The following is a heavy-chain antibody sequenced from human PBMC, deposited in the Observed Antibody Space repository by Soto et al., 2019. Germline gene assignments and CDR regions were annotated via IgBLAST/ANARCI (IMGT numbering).Heavy chain of an antibody. CDR1: GGTFSSYA. CDR3: ARATISDPYDFWSGPYPRFDC. D-gene: IGHD3-3*01. CDR2: IIPIFGTA. V-gene: IGHV1-69*13. Sequence: SVKVSCKASGGTFSSYAISWVRQAPGQGLEWMGGIIPIFGTANYAQKFQGRVTITADESTSTAYMELSSLRSEDTAVYYCARATISDPYDFWSGPYPRFDCWGLGTLVTVSS. J-gene: IGHJ4*02.